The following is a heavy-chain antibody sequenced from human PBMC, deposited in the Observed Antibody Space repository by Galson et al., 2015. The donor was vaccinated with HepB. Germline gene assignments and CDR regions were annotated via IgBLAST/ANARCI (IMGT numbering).Heavy chain of an antibody. V-gene: IGHV3-33*08. CDR2: IWYDGSTK. J-gene: IGHJ3*02. CDR3: ASIGNSGDYRVDAFDI. D-gene: IGHD4-17*01. CDR1: GFTFISYG. Sequence: SLRLSCAASGFTFISYGIHWVRQAPGKGLEWLAVIWYDGSTKYTADSVKGRFTISRDNSKNTLYLQMNSLRAEDTAVYYCASIGNSGDYRVDAFDIWGQGTLVTVSS.